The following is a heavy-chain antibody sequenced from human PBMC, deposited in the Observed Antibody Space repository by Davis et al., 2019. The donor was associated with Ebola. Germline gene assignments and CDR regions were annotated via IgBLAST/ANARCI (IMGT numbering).Heavy chain of an antibody. CDR1: GGSISSGDYY. Sequence: SETLSLTCTVSGGSISSGDYYWSWIRQPPGKGLEWIGYIYYSGSTYYNPSLKSRVTTSVDTSKNQFSLKLSSVTAADTAVYYCAREELLWFGELLLIPYGMDVWGQGTTVTVSS. D-gene: IGHD3-10*01. CDR2: IYYSGST. V-gene: IGHV4-30-4*01. CDR3: AREELLWFGELLLIPYGMDV. J-gene: IGHJ6*02.